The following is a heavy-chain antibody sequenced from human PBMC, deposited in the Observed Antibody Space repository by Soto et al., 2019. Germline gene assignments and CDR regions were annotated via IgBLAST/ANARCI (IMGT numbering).Heavy chain of an antibody. V-gene: IGHV1-3*04. CDR1: GYTFTNHA. CDR3: ARGGGENYSFGARGPFDP. D-gene: IGHD3-10*01. J-gene: IGHJ5*02. Sequence: ASVKVSCKASGYTFTNHAIHWVRQAPGQGLEWMGWFNTGNGNTKYSQKFQGRFTITTDTSASTAYMDLSSLTSEDTAVYYCARGGGENYSFGARGPFDP. CDR2: FNTGNGNT.